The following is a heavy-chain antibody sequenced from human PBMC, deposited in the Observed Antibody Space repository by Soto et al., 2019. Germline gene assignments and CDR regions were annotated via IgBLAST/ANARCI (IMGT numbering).Heavy chain of an antibody. J-gene: IGHJ4*01. Sequence: QVQLQESGPGLVKPSETLSLTCTVSGGSISSYYWSWIRQPPGKGLGWIGYIYYSGSTNYNPSLQGRVTISVDTSKNQFSLKLNSMTAADTAVYYCARHNYGSGSTYFDYWGQGTLVTVSS. D-gene: IGHD3-10*01. CDR1: GGSISSYY. CDR2: IYYSGST. V-gene: IGHV4-59*08. CDR3: ARHNYGSGSTYFDY.